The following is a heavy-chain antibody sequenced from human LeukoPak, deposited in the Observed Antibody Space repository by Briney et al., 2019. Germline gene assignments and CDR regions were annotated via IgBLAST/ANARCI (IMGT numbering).Heavy chain of an antibody. D-gene: IGHD3-3*01. V-gene: IGHV3-48*03. CDR1: GFNFSRYE. CDR3: ARVFRGLLNYDVWSGYYGYYGMDV. CDR2: VSSRCSTI. J-gene: IGHJ6*02. Sequence: PGGDLRLSCAASGFNFSRYEMNWVRQAPGKGLECVSYVSSRCSTIYYADSVKGRFTISRDNAKNSLYLQMNSLRDEDTAVYYCARVFRGLLNYDVWSGYYGYYGMDVWGQGTTVTVSS.